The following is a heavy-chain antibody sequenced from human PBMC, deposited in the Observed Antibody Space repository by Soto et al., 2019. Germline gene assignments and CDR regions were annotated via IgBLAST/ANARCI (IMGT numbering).Heavy chain of an antibody. D-gene: IGHD2-8*01. CDR2: IYPGDSDT. V-gene: IGHV5-51*01. Sequence: PGEPLKISCKGSGYSFTSYWIGWVRQMPGKGLEWMGIIYPGDSDTRYSPSFQGQVTISADKSISTAYLQWSSLKASDTAMYYCASQYEDYYYGMDVWGQGTTVTVSS. J-gene: IGHJ6*02. CDR1: GYSFTSYW. CDR3: ASQYEDYYYGMDV.